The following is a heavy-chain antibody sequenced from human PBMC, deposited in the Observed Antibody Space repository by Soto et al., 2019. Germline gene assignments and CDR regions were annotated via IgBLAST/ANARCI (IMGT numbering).Heavy chain of an antibody. CDR1: GGTFSSYA. J-gene: IGHJ3*02. V-gene: IGHV1-69*01. CDR2: IIPIFGTA. CDR3: ARDMVMQKDYYDSSCYSDAFDI. Sequence: QVQLVQSGAEVKKPGSSVKVSCKASGGTFSSYAISWVRQAPGQGLEWMGGIIPIFGTANYAQKFQGRVTITADESTSTAYMELSSLRSEDTAVYYCARDMVMQKDYYDSSCYSDAFDIWGQGTMVTVSS. D-gene: IGHD3-22*01.